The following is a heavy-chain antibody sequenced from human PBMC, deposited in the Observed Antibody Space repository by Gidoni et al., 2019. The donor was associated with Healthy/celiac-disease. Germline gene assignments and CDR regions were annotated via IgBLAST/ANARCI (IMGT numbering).Heavy chain of an antibody. CDR2: ISSSGSTI. J-gene: IGHJ3*02. Sequence: EVQLVESGGGLVQPGGSLRLSCAASGFTFSRYEMNWVRQAPGKGLEWVSYISSSGSTIYYADSVKGRFTISRDNAKNSLYLQMNSLRAEDTAVYYCAREQVFGVVSPGDAFDIWGQGTMVTVSS. D-gene: IGHD3-3*01. CDR3: AREQVFGVVSPGDAFDI. CDR1: GFTFSRYE. V-gene: IGHV3-48*03.